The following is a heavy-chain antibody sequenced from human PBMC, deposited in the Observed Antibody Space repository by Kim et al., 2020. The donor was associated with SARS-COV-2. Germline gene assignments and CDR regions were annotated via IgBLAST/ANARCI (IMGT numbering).Heavy chain of an antibody. V-gene: IGHV3-48*04. Sequence: GGSLRLSCAASGFTFSSYSMNWVRQAPGKGLEWVSYISSSSTIYYADSVKGRFTISRDNAKNSLYLQMNSLRAEDTAVYYCARGPLRGVIIGAFDIWGQGTMVTVSS. CDR3: ARGPLRGVIIGAFDI. J-gene: IGHJ3*02. D-gene: IGHD3-10*01. CDR1: GFTFSSYS. CDR2: ISSSSTI.